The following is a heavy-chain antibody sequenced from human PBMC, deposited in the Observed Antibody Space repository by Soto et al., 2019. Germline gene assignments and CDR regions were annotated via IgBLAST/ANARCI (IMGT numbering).Heavy chain of an antibody. D-gene: IGHD3-22*01. CDR1: GYTFTSYY. CDR3: ARGGGPIDYYDSSGYYPHFDY. CDR2: INPSGGST. J-gene: IGHJ4*02. V-gene: IGHV1-46*01. Sequence: GASVKVSCKASGYTFTSYYMHGVRQAPGQGLEWVGTINPSGGSTSYAQKFQGRVSMTRDTSTSTVYMELSSLRSEDTAVYYCARGGGPIDYYDSSGYYPHFDYWGQGTLVTVSS.